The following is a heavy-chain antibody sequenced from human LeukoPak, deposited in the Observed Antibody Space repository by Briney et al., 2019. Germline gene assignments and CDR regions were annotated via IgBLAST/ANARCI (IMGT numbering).Heavy chain of an antibody. CDR1: GYSFTSYW. J-gene: IGHJ6*03. CDR2: IYPGDSDT. CDR3: ARSRVGGIAAAGTDYYYMDV. Sequence: GESLNISCKGSGYSFTSYWIGWVRQMPGKGLEWMGIIYPGDSDTRYSPSFQGQVTISADKSISTAYLQWSSLKASDTAMYYCARSRVGGIAAAGTDYYYMDVWGKGTTVTVSS. V-gene: IGHV5-51*01. D-gene: IGHD6-13*01.